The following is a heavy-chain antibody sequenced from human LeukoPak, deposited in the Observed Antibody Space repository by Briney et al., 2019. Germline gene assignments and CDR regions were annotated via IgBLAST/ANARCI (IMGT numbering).Heavy chain of an antibody. CDR2: INPNSGGT. D-gene: IGHD3-3*01. J-gene: IGHJ4*02. V-gene: IGHV1-2*02. Sequence: GASVKVSCKASGYTFTGYYMHWVRQAPGQGLEWMGWINPNSGGTNYAQKFQGRVTMTRDTSISTAYMELSRLRSDDTAVYYCARAPNYDFWSGYSFDYWGQGTLVTVSS. CDR1: GYTFTGYY. CDR3: ARAPNYDFWSGYSFDY.